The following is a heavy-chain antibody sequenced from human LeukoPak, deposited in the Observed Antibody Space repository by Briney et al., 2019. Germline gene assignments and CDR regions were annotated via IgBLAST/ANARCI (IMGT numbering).Heavy chain of an antibody. CDR3: ARARLPSIFDY. Sequence: GGSLRLSCAASGFTVSGNYMSWVRQAPGKGLEWVSVIYSGGSTYYADSVKGRFTISRDNSKNTLYLQMNSLRAEDTAVYYCARARLPSIFDYWGQGTLVTVSS. J-gene: IGHJ4*02. CDR2: IYSGGST. D-gene: IGHD3-16*01. V-gene: IGHV3-53*01. CDR1: GFTVSGNY.